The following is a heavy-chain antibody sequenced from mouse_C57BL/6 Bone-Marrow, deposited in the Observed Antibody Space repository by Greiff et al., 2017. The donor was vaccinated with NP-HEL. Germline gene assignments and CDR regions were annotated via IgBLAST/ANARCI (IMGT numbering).Heavy chain of an antibody. D-gene: IGHD1-1*01. CDR1: GYTFTSYW. Sequence: QVQLQQPGAELVRLGTSVKLSCKASGYTFTSYWMHWVKQRPGQGLEWIGVIDPSDSYTNYNQKFKGKATLTVDTSSSTAYMQLSSLTSEDSAVYYCARSTVVAKWYFDVWGTGTTVTVSS. J-gene: IGHJ1*03. CDR2: IDPSDSYT. CDR3: ARSTVVAKWYFDV. V-gene: IGHV1-59*01.